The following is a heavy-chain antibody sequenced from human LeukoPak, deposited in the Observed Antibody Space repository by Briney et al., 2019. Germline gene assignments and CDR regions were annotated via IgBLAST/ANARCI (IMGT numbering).Heavy chain of an antibody. CDR3: ARTQGRGADY. V-gene: IGHV3-48*02. CDR1: GFTFSDYS. J-gene: IGHJ4*02. CDR2: ISSSSSAI. Sequence: GESLKISCAASGFTFSDYSMNWVRQAPGKGLEWVSYISSSSSAIYYADSVKGRFTISRDNAKNSLYLQMNSLRDEDTAVYYCARTQGRGADYWGQGTLVTVSS. D-gene: IGHD3-10*01.